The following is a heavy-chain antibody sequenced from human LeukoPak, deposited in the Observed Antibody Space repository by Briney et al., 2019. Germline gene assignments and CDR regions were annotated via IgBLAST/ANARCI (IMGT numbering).Heavy chain of an antibody. Sequence: GGSLRLSCAGSGFTFRNYAMRWVRQAPGKGLEWVSDISGSGGNTYYADSVKGRFTISRDNSKSTLYLQMNSLRAEDTAVYYCAKLGAMVTFTVVSAFDIWGQGTMVTVSS. D-gene: IGHD5-18*01. CDR3: AKLGAMVTFTVVSAFDI. CDR2: ISGSGGNT. V-gene: IGHV3-23*01. J-gene: IGHJ3*02. CDR1: GFTFRNYA.